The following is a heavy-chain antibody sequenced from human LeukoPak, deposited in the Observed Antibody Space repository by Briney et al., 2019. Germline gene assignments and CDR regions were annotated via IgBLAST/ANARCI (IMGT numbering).Heavy chain of an antibody. D-gene: IGHD3-22*01. J-gene: IGHJ6*03. Sequence: GASVKVSCKASGYTFTSYDINWVRQATGQGLEWMGWMNPNSGNTGYAQKFQGRVTMTRNTSISTAYMELSSLRSEDTAVYYCARGKGLQWLLPRVGYYYYYMDVWGKGTTVTVSS. CDR2: MNPNSGNT. CDR3: ARGKGLQWLLPRVGYYYYYMDV. CDR1: GYTFTSYD. V-gene: IGHV1-8*01.